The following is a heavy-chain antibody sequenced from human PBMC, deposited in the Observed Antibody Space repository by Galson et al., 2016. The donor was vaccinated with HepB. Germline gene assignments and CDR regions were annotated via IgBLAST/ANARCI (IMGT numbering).Heavy chain of an antibody. CDR2: SRNKDSGYST. J-gene: IGHJ4*02. D-gene: IGHD3-22*01. Sequence: SLRLSCADSGFTFSSYAMHWVRQAPGKGLEWVGRSRNKDSGYSTQYAASVKGRFTMSRDDSMNSLYLQMNSLKTEDTAVYYCARLHYDGSVFHPFDCWGQGTLVTVSS. CDR1: GFTFSSYA. CDR3: ARLHYDGSVFHPFDC. V-gene: IGHV3-72*01.